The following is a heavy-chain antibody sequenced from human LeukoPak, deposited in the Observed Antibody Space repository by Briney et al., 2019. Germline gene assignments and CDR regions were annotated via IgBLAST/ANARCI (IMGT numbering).Heavy chain of an antibody. CDR1: GGSFSGYY. V-gene: IGHV4-34*01. CDR2: INHSGST. Sequence: SETLSLTCAVYGGSFSGYYWSWIRQPPGKGLEWIGEINHSGSTNYNPSLKSRVTISIDTSKNQFSLKLSSVTAADTAVYYCARSPYYYDCSGYSRAFDIWGQGTMVTVSS. J-gene: IGHJ3*02. CDR3: ARSPYYYDCSGYSRAFDI. D-gene: IGHD3-22*01.